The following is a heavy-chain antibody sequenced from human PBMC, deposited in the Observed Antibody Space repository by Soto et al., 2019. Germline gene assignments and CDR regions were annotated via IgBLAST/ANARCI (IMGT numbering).Heavy chain of an antibody. V-gene: IGHV1-18*01. D-gene: IGHD2-2*01. CDR3: ARGRYCISSGCSLVH. J-gene: IGHJ4*02. CDR1: GYTFTTYG. CDR2: ISTYNGNT. Sequence: ASVKVSCKASGYTFTTYGITWVRQAPGQGLEWMGWISTYNGNTTYPQKLQGRVTMTTDTSTSTAYMELRSLRSDDTAVYYCARGRYCISSGCSLVHWCQRPLVTV.